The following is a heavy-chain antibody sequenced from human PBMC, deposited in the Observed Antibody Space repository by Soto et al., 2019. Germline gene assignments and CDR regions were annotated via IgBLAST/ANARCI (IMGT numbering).Heavy chain of an antibody. CDR3: ARGADSSSWQDYYGMDV. D-gene: IGHD6-13*01. Sequence: GASVKVSCKVSGYTLTELSMHWVRQAPGKGLEWMGGFDPEDGETIYAQKFQGRVTITADESTSTAYMELSSLRSEDTAVYYCARGADSSSWQDYYGMDVWGQGTTVTVSS. CDR2: FDPEDGET. V-gene: IGHV1-24*01. J-gene: IGHJ6*02. CDR1: GYTLTELS.